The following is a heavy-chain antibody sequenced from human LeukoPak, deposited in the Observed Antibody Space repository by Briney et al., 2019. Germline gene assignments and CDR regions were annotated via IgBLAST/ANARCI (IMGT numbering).Heavy chain of an antibody. CDR2: IYPGDSDT. CDR1: GYNFTNYW. Sequence: GESLKISCKGSGYNFTNYWIGWVRQKPGKGLEWMGIIYPGDSDTRYSPSFQGQVTISADKSVSTAYLQWNSLKASDTAMYYCARHDSCTSASCYNFDFWGQGTLVTVSS. CDR3: ARHDSCTSASCYNFDF. J-gene: IGHJ4*02. V-gene: IGHV5-51*01. D-gene: IGHD2-2*02.